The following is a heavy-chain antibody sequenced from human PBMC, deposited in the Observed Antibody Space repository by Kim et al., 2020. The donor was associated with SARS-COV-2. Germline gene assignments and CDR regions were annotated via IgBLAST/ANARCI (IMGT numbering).Heavy chain of an antibody. CDR3: ARASAGGPSDY. CDR2: RT. Sequence: RTGYADSVRGRFSISRDKSKNVMYLQMNSLRVEDTAVYYCARASAGGPSDYWGQGIRVTVSS. J-gene: IGHJ4*02. V-gene: IGHV3-53*01. D-gene: IGHD6-13*01.